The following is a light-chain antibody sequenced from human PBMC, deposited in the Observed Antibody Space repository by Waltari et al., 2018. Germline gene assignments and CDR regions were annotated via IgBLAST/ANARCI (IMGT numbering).Light chain of an antibody. CDR2: WAS. CDR3: QQFYSSPLT. V-gene: IGKV4-1*01. J-gene: IGKJ4*01. Sequence: DIVMTQSPDSLAVSLGERATINCKSSQTVLYSSNNRSSLAWFQQKPGQPPKLLIYWASARESGVPDRFSGSVSGTDFTLTINSLQAEDVAVYYCQQFYSSPLTFGGGTKVEIK. CDR1: QTVLYSSNNRSS.